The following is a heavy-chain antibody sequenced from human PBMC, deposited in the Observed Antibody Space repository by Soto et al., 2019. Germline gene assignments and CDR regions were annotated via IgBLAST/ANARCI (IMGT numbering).Heavy chain of an antibody. CDR1: GFTFSSYS. CDR2: ITSSSSYI. V-gene: IGHV3-21*01. J-gene: IGHJ6*02. D-gene: IGHD6-13*01. Sequence: GGSLRLSCAASGFTFSSYSINWVRQAPGKGLEWVSSITSSSSYIYYADSVKGRFTISRDNAKNSLYLQMNSLRAEDTAVYYCARDRRIAAAGHYYYGMDVWGQGTTVTVSS. CDR3: ARDRRIAAAGHYYYGMDV.